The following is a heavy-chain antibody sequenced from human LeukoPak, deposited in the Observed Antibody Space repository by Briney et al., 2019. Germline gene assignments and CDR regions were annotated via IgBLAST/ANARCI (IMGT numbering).Heavy chain of an antibody. V-gene: IGHV4-4*07. CDR2: IYTSGST. Sequence: SETLSLTCTVSGGSISSYYWSWIRQPAGKGLEWTGRIYTSGSTNYNPSLKSRVTMSVDTSKNQFSLKLSSVTAADTAVYYCARDTWGSSSPYYYYYMDVWGKGTTVTVSS. CDR3: ARDTWGSSSPYYYYYMDV. J-gene: IGHJ6*03. D-gene: IGHD6-6*01. CDR1: GGSISSYY.